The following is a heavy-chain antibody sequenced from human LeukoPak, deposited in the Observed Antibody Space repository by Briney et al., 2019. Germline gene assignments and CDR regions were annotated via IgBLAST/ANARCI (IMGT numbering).Heavy chain of an antibody. J-gene: IGHJ6*03. Sequence: SETLSLTCTVSGGSISSYYWSWIRQPPGKGLEWIGYIYYSGSTNYNPSLKSRVTISVDTSKNQFSLKLSSVTAADTAVYYCARGRRGVRGALLYYYYYMDVWGKGTTVTISS. CDR1: GGSISSYY. CDR2: IYYSGST. V-gene: IGHV4-59*01. CDR3: ARGRRGVRGALLYYYYYMDV. D-gene: IGHD3-10*01.